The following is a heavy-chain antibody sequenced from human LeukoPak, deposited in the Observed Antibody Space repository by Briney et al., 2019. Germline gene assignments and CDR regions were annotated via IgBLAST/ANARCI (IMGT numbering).Heavy chain of an antibody. Sequence: GGSLRLSCAASGFTFSTYAMSWVRQAPGQGLEWVSGISGSGGNTYYADTVKGRFTISRDNSYNTLYLQMNSLRAEDTAVYYCVRRYCSSTSCTLESWGQGTLVTVSS. CDR2: ISGSGGNT. CDR1: GFTFSTYA. D-gene: IGHD2-2*01. J-gene: IGHJ4*02. V-gene: IGHV3-23*01. CDR3: VRRYCSSTSCTLES.